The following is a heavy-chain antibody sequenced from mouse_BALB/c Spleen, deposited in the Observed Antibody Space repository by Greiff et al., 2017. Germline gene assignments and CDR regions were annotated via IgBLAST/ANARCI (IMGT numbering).Heavy chain of an antibody. CDR3: ARRNRYDWYFDV. CDR2: ISDGGSYT. D-gene: IGHD2-14*01. CDR1: GFTFSDSY. V-gene: IGHV5-4*02. Sequence: EVHLVESGGGLVKPGGSLKLSCAASGFTFSDSYMYWVRQTPEKRLVWVATISDGGSYTDYPDCVKGRFTISRDNAKNNLYLQMNSLKSEDTAMYYCARRNRYDWYFDVWGAGTTVTVSS. J-gene: IGHJ1*01.